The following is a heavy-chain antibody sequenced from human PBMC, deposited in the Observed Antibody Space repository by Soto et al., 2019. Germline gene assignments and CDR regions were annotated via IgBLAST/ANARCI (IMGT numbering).Heavy chain of an antibody. CDR1: GFIFSSYT. CDR2: ITYDVSNQ. V-gene: IGHV3-30-3*01. D-gene: IGHD1-26*01. Sequence: GGSLRLSCAASGFIFSSYTMHWVRQAPGKGLEWVGVITYDVSNQYYADSVKGRFTISRDNSRNMLFLQMNSLRPDDTAVYYCARAPSGSYHEFGYWGQGCLVTVVS. CDR3: ARAPSGSYHEFGY. J-gene: IGHJ4*02.